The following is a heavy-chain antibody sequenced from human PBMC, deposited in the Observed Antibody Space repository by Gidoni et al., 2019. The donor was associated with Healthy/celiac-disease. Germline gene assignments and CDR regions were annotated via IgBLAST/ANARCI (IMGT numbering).Heavy chain of an antibody. D-gene: IGHD1-26*01. CDR2: ISSNGGST. CDR1: GFTFASYA. V-gene: IGHV3-64*01. Sequence: EVQLVVSGGGLVQPGGSLRLSCAGSGFTFASYAMHWVRQAPGKGLEYVSAISSNGGSTYYANYVKGRFTISRDNSKNTLYLQMGSLRAEDMAVYYCARWPLGSYYILFDYWGQGTLVTVSS. CDR3: ARWPLGSYYILFDY. J-gene: IGHJ4*02.